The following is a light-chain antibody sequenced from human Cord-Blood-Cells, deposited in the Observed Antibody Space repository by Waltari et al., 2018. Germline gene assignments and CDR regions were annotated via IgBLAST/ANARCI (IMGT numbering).Light chain of an antibody. Sequence: QSALTQPASVSGSPGQSITISCTGTSSDVGGYNYVSWYQQHPGKAPKLSISDVSKRPSGVSNRFSGSESGNPASLTISGLQAEDEADYYCSSYTSSSTWVFGGGTKLTVL. CDR3: SSYTSSSTWV. CDR2: DVS. J-gene: IGLJ3*02. V-gene: IGLV2-14*01. CDR1: SSDVGGYNY.